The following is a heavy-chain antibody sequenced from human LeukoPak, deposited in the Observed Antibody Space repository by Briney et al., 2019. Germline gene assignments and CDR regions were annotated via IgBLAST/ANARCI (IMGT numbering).Heavy chain of an antibody. CDR2: IYTSGST. D-gene: IGHD5-12*01. V-gene: IGHV4-61*02. Sequence: PSQTLSLTCTVSGNSISSGDNYWSWIRQPAGRGLEWIGRIYTSGSTNYNPSLKSRVTISGDTSKNQFSLKLSSVTAADTAVYYCARQYSGYDSIWFDPWGQGTLVTVSS. CDR3: ARQYSGYDSIWFDP. CDR1: GNSISSGDNY. J-gene: IGHJ5*02.